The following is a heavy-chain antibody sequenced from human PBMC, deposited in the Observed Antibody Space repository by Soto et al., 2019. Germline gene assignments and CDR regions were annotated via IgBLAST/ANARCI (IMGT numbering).Heavy chain of an antibody. Sequence: GGSLRLSCVFSGFAFSSYEMNWVRQAPGKGLEWLSHITSNSDTIYYTDSVRGRFTISRDNAMNSLFLQMNSLRAEDTAVYYCARIQLSVGAHFDYWGQGTLVTVSS. CDR1: GFAFSSYE. CDR3: ARIQLSVGAHFDY. D-gene: IGHD5-18*01. J-gene: IGHJ4*02. CDR2: ITSNSDTI. V-gene: IGHV3-48*03.